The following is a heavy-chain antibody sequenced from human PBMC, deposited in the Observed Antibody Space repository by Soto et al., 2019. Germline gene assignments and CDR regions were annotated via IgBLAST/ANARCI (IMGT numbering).Heavy chain of an antibody. J-gene: IGHJ6*02. CDR1: GGCISSSSYY. D-gene: IGHD3-10*01. V-gene: IGHV4-39*01. CDR2: IYYSGST. CDR3: AGLLLGFGVTPYYDYYGMEV. Sequence: SQTLSLTCTVSGGCISSSSYYWGWIRHPPGKGLEWIGSIYYSGSTYYNPSLKSRVTISVDSSKNQFSLKLSSVSAAVTAGYYCAGLLLGFGVTPYYDYYGMEVWGQGTTVTVS.